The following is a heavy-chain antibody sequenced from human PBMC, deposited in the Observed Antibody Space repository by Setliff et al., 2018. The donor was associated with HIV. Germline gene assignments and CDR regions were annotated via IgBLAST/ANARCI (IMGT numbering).Heavy chain of an antibody. V-gene: IGHV3-7*03. CDR1: GFTFSSYA. CDR3: AGRRWPLDY. J-gene: IGHJ4*02. CDR2: IKQDGSEK. D-gene: IGHD2-15*01. Sequence: GGSLRLSCAASGFTFSSYAMNWVRQAPGKGLEWVANIKQDGSEKYYVDSVKGRFTISSDNSKNTLYLQMNSLRAEDTAVYYCAGRRWPLDYWGQGTLDTAPQ.